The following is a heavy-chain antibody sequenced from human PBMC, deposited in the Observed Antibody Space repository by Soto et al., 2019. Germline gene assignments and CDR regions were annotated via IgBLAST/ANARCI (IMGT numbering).Heavy chain of an antibody. D-gene: IGHD6-19*01. J-gene: IGHJ4*02. CDR2: ISGSGGST. V-gene: IGHV3-23*01. CDR1: GFTFSSYA. Sequence: GGSLRLSCAASGFTFSSYAMSWVRQAPGKGLEWVSAISGSGGSTYYADSVKGRFTISRDNSKNTLYLQMNSLRAEDTAVYYCAKDSKHIGRGRYRRYYFDYSGQGTPVTVSS. CDR3: AKDSKHIGRGRYRRYYFDY.